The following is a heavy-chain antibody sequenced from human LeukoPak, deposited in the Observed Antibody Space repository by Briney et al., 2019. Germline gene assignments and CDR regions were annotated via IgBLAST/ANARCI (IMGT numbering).Heavy chain of an antibody. CDR3: AREDSGSIGWFDP. J-gene: IGHJ5*02. CDR2: INGDGSIT. V-gene: IGHV3-74*01. CDR1: GFTFRSHW. D-gene: IGHD1-26*01. Sequence: GGSLRLSCAASGFTFRSHWMHWVRQAPGKGLVWVSRINGDGSITTYADSVKGRFTISRDNAKHTLYLQMNSLRAEDTAVYDCAREDSGSIGWFDPWGQGTLVTVSS.